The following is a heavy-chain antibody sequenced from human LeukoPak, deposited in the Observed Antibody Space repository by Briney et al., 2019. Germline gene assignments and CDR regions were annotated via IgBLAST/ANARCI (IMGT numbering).Heavy chain of an antibody. V-gene: IGHV3-9*01. CDR2: ISWNRGSI. CDR1: GFTFDDYA. J-gene: IGHJ4*02. D-gene: IGHD3-16*01. CDR3: AKDRNGGAAQGCFDY. Sequence: SLRLSCAAPGFTFDDYAMHWVRQAPGKGLEWVSGISWNRGSIGYADSVKGRFTISRDNAKNSLYLQMNSLRAEDTALYYCAKDRNGGAAQGCFDYWGQGTLVTVSS.